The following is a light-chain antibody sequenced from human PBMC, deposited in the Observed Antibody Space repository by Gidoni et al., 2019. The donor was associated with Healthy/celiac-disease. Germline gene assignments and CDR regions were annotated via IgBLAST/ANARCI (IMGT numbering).Light chain of an antibody. CDR3: SSYTSSSL. CDR1: SSDVGGYNY. V-gene: IGLV2-14*03. Sequence: QSALTQPASVSGSPGQSITISCTGTSSDVGGYNYVYWYQQHPGKAPKLMIYDVSNRPSGVSTRFSGSKSGNTASLTISGLQAEDEADYYCSSYTSSSLFGGGTKLTVL. CDR2: DVS. J-gene: IGLJ3*02.